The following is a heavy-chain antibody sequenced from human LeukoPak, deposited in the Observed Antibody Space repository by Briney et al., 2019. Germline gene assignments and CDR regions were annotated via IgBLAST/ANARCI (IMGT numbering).Heavy chain of an antibody. CDR1: GGTFSSYA. D-gene: IGHD3-22*01. V-gene: IGHV1-69*01. CDR3: ASPTTHYYDSSGQLRVSFYYYMDV. J-gene: IGHJ6*03. CDR2: NTPIFGTA. Sequence: SVKVSCKASGGTFSSYAISWVRQAPGKGLEWMGGNTPIFGTANYAQKFQGRVTITADESTSTAYMELSSLRSEDTAVYYCASPTTHYYDSSGQLRVSFYYYMDVWGKGTTVTVSS.